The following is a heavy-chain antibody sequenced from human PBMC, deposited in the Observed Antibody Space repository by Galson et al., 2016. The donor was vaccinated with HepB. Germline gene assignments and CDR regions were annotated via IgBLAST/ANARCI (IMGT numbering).Heavy chain of an antibody. CDR2: ISYDGSNK. CDR1: GFTFSSYA. J-gene: IGHJ4*02. V-gene: IGHV3-30*04. CDR3: ARGGIYSFYFDY. D-gene: IGHD2-15*01. Sequence: SLRLSCAASGFTFSSYAMYWVRQAPGKGLEWVAVISYDGSNKSYADSVKGRFTISRDNSKNTLYLQMNSLRAEDTAVYYCARGGIYSFYFDYWGQGTLVTVSP.